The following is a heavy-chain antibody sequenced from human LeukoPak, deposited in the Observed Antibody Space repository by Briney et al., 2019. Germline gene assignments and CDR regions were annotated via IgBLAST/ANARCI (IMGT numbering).Heavy chain of an antibody. J-gene: IGHJ5*02. Sequence: SETLSLTCTVSGGSISSGSYYWSWIRQPAGKGLEWIGRIYTSGSTNYNPSLKSRVTISVDTSKNQFSLKLSSVTAADTAVYYCARRTYYYDSSGYYVNRWFDPWGQGTLVTVSS. CDR1: GGSISSGSYY. D-gene: IGHD3-22*01. V-gene: IGHV4-61*02. CDR3: ARRTYYYDSSGYYVNRWFDP. CDR2: IYTSGST.